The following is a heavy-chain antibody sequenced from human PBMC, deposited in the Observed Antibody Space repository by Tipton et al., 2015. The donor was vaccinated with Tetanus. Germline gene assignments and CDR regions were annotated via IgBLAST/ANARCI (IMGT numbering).Heavy chain of an antibody. D-gene: IGHD4-17*01. CDR3: ARDPGDYGDYSDAFDI. J-gene: IGHJ3*02. Sequence: TLSHTCTASGGSISSYYWSWVRQPPGKGLEWIGYIYYSGSTNYNPSLKSRVTISVDTSKNQFSLKLSSVTAADTAVYYCARDPGDYGDYSDAFDIWGQGTMVTVSS. CDR1: GGSISSYY. CDR2: IYYSGST. V-gene: IGHV4-59*01.